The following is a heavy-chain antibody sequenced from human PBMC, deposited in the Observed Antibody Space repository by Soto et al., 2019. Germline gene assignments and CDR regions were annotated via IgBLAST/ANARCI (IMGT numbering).Heavy chain of an antibody. CDR3: ARGLSSFSSLYYYYGMDV. V-gene: IGHV3-21*01. D-gene: IGHD6-6*01. CDR2: ISSSSSYI. Sequence: GGSLRLSCAASGFTFSSYSMNWVRQAPGKGLEWVSSISSSSSYIYYADSVKGRFTISRDNAKNSLYLQMNSLRAEDTAVYYCARGLSSFSSLYYYYGMDVWGQGTTVTVSS. CDR1: GFTFSSYS. J-gene: IGHJ6*02.